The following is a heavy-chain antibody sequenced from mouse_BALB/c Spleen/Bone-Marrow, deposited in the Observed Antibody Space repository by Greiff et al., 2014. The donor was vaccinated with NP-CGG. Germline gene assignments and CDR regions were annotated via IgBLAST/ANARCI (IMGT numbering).Heavy chain of an antibody. Sequence: QVQLKQSGAELVKPGASVKLSFKASGYTFTRYWMHWVEQRPGQGLGWVGEINPSNGRTNYNEKFKSMATLTVDKSSSTAYMQLSSLTSEDSAVFYCARLIYGSSYIVDFWGQGTSVTVSS. V-gene: IGHV1S81*02. D-gene: IGHD1-1*01. J-gene: IGHJ4*01. CDR1: GYTFTRYW. CDR3: ARLIYGSSYIVDF. CDR2: INPSNGRT.